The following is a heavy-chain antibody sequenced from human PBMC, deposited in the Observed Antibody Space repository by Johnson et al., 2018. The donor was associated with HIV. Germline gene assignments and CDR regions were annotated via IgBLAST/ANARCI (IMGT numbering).Heavy chain of an antibody. CDR1: GFTFSSYA. Sequence: VQLVESGGGVVQPGGSLRLSCEASGFTFSSYAMHWVRQAPGKGLEWVSSISATGITLYYADSVKGRFTISRDNAKNSLYLQMNSLRAEDTALYYCAKDPSGGSPFDAFDIWGQGTMVTVSS. D-gene: IGHD2-15*01. CDR2: ISATGITL. CDR3: AKDPSGGSPFDAFDI. J-gene: IGHJ3*02. V-gene: IGHV3-48*04.